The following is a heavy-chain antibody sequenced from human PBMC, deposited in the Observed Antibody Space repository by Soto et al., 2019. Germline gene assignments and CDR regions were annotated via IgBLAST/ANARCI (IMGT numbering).Heavy chain of an antibody. Sequence: PSETLSLTCTVSGGSISSYYWSWIRQHPGKGLEWIGYIYYSGSTYYNPSLKSRVTISVDTSKNQFSLKLSSVTAADTAVYYCARGGGVVVTALDYWGQGTLVTVSS. CDR2: IYYSGST. D-gene: IGHD2-21*02. CDR3: ARGGGVVVTALDY. V-gene: IGHV4-59*06. J-gene: IGHJ4*02. CDR1: GGSISSYY.